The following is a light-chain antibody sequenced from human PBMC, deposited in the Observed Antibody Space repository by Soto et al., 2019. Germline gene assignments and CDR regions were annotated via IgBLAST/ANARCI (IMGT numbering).Light chain of an antibody. J-gene: IGKJ1*01. Sequence: DIQMTQSPSPLSASVGDRVTITCRASQSIASYLNWYQHKPGKAPKLLIYAASSLQSGVPSRFSGSGSGTDFTLTISSLQPEDFATYYCQQSYSSPETFGQGTPVEI. V-gene: IGKV1-39*01. CDR3: QQSYSSPET. CDR2: AAS. CDR1: QSIASY.